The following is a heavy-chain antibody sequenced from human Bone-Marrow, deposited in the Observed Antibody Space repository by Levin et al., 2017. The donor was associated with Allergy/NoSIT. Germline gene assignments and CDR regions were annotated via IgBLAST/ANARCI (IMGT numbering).Heavy chain of an antibody. Sequence: SETLSLICTVSGGSISSYYWSWIRQPPGKGLEWIGYIYYSGNTNYNPSLKSRVTISVDTSKNQFSLKVKSVTAADTAVYYCATRNTSGVGGDWFDPWGQGILVTVSS. CDR3: ATRNTSGVGGDWFDP. CDR2: IYYSGNT. J-gene: IGHJ5*02. D-gene: IGHD6-19*01. CDR1: GGSISSYY. V-gene: IGHV4-59*01.